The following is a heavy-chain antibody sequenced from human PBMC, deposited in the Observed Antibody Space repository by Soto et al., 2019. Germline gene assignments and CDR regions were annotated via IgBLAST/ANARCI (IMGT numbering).Heavy chain of an antibody. CDR2: IWYDGSNK. Sequence: QVQLVESGGGVVQPGRSLRLSCAASGFTFSSYGMHWVRQAPGKGLEWVAVIWYDGSNKYYADSVKGRFTISRDNSKNTLYLQMNSLRAEDTAVYYCARDASVSVDTTSYYYYYMDVWGKGTTVTVSS. J-gene: IGHJ6*03. V-gene: IGHV3-33*01. D-gene: IGHD1-1*01. CDR3: ARDASVSVDTTSYYYYYMDV. CDR1: GFTFSSYG.